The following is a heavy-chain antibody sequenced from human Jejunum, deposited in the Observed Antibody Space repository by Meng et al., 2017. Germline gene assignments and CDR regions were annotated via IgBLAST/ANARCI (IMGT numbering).Heavy chain of an antibody. Sequence: GESLKISCAASGFTFSSYWMHWVRQAPGKGLVWVSRSNPDGSGTFYADSVKGRFTISRDNTKNTLYLQINSLRAEDTAVYYCARGPSRWGQGTLVTVSS. J-gene: IGHJ4*02. V-gene: IGHV3-74*01. CDR1: GFTFSSYW. CDR2: SNPDGSGT. CDR3: ARGPSR.